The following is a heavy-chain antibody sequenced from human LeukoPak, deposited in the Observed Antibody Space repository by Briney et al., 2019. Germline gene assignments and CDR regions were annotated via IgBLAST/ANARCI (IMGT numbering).Heavy chain of an antibody. CDR3: ARAGRRFSSSWYHEFDY. CDR1: GFTFSSYW. J-gene: IGHJ4*02. V-gene: IGHV3-74*01. D-gene: IGHD6-13*01. CDR2: VNIDGGST. Sequence: GGSLRLSRAASGFTFSSYWMHWVRQAPGKGLVWVSRVNIDGGSTTYADSVKGRFTISRDNARNTLYLHMNSLSGEDTAVYYCARAGRRFSSSWYHEFDYWGQGTLVTVSS.